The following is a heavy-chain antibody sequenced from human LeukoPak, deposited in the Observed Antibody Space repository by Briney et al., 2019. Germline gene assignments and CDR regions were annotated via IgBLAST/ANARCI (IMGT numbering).Heavy chain of an antibody. V-gene: IGHV3-48*03. CDR2: ISSSGSII. Sequence: GGSLRLSCAASGFTFSSYEMNWVRQAPGRGLEWVSYISSSGSIIYYADSVKGRFTISRDNAKNSLYLQMNSLRGEVTAVYYCAREKEGYCSRTSCYLDYYYYYMDVWGKGTTVTISS. D-gene: IGHD2-2*01. J-gene: IGHJ6*03. CDR3: AREKEGYCSRTSCYLDYYYYYMDV. CDR1: GFTFSSYE.